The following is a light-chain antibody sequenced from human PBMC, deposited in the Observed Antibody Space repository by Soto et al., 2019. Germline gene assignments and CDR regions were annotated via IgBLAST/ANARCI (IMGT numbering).Light chain of an antibody. Sequence: DIQMTQSPSSLSASVGDRVTITCRASQSISSYLNWYQQKPGKAPKLLIYAASSLQSGVPSRFSGSGSGTDFTLTISRMQPEDFANYCCQQSDSTPYTFGQGTKLEIK. J-gene: IGKJ2*01. V-gene: IGKV1-39*01. CDR3: QQSDSTPYT. CDR2: AAS. CDR1: QSISSY.